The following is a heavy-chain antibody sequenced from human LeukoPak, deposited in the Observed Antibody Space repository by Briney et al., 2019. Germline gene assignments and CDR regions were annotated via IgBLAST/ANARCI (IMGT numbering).Heavy chain of an antibody. CDR1: GFTFSSYA. Sequence: GGSLRLSCAASGFTFSSYAMTWVRQAPGKGLERVSAITASGGATYSADSVKGRFTVSRDNSKNTLYLQMNSLRAEDTAVYYCARESSSDAFDIWGQGTMVTVSS. V-gene: IGHV3-23*01. CDR3: ARESSSDAFDI. CDR2: ITASGGAT. J-gene: IGHJ3*02. D-gene: IGHD6-6*01.